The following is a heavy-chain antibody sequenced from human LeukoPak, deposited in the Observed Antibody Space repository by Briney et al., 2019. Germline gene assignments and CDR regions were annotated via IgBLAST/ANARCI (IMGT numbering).Heavy chain of an antibody. CDR2: IIPIFGTA. Sequence: GGSLRLSCAASGFTFSSYAISWVRQAPGQGLEWMGGIIPIFGTANYAQKFQGRVTITADESTSTAYMELSSLRSEDTALYYCARDTYYYGSGSGDAFDIWGQGTMVTVSS. CDR1: GFTFSSYA. D-gene: IGHD3-10*01. J-gene: IGHJ3*02. CDR3: ARDTYYYGSGSGDAFDI. V-gene: IGHV1-69*01.